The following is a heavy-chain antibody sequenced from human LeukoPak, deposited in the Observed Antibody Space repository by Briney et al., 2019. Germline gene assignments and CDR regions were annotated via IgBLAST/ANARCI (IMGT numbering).Heavy chain of an antibody. CDR2: INHSGST. CDR3: ARHRVGYSYGPKLYFDY. D-gene: IGHD5-18*01. V-gene: IGHV4-34*01. J-gene: IGHJ4*02. Sequence: NPSETLSLTCAVYGGSFSGYYWSWIRQPPGKGLEWIGEINHSGSTNYNPSLKSRVTISVDTSKNQFSLKLSSVTAADTAVYYCARHRVGYSYGPKLYFDYWGQGTLVTVSS. CDR1: GGSFSGYY.